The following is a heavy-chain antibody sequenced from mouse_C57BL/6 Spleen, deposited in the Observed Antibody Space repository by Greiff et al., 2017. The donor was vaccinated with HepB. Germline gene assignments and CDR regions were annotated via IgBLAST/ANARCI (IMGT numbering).Heavy chain of an antibody. CDR1: GYAFSSSW. CDR2: IYPGDGDT. V-gene: IGHV1-82*01. Sequence: VMLVESGPELVKPGASVKISCKASGYAFSSSWMNWVKQRPGKGLEWIGRIYPGDGDTNYNGKFKGKATLTADKSTSTAYMQLSSLTSEDSAVYFCARSGTTDFDYWGQGTTLTVSS. D-gene: IGHD1-1*01. CDR3: ARSGTTDFDY. J-gene: IGHJ2*01.